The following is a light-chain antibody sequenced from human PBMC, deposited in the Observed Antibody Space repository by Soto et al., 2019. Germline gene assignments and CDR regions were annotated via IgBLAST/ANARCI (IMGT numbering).Light chain of an antibody. V-gene: IGKV3D-15*01. J-gene: IGKJ1*01. CDR2: GAS. CDR1: QSVSSN. Sequence: EIVMTQSPATLSVSPGERATLSCRASQSVSSNLAWYQQKPGQAPRLLIYGASTRATGIPAGFSGSGSGTEFTLTISSLQSEDFAVYYCHQYDNWPPWTVGQGTKVEIK. CDR3: HQYDNWPPWT.